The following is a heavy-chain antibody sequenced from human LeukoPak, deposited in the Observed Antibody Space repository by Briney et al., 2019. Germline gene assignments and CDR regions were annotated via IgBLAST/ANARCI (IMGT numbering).Heavy chain of an antibody. CDR1: GFTFSDYY. CDR2: ISSSGSTI. D-gene: IGHD6-19*01. CDR3: ARVGQQWLGREYYFDY. V-gene: IGHV3-11*04. Sequence: GGSLRLSCAASGFTFSDYYMSWIRQAPGKGLEWVSYISSSGSTIYYADSVKGRFTISRDNAKNSLYLQMNSLRAEDTAVYYCARVGQQWLGREYYFDYWGQGTLVTVSS. J-gene: IGHJ4*02.